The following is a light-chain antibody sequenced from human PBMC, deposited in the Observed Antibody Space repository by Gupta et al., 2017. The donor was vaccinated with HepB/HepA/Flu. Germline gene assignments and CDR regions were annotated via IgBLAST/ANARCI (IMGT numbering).Light chain of an antibody. CDR1: QSVNSY. V-gene: IGKV3-11*01. CDR2: DAS. J-gene: IGKJ1*01. CDR3: QQRSSSWT. Sequence: EIVLTQSPATLSLSPGERATLSYRASQSVNSYLAWYQQKPGQAPRLLIYDASNMATGIPARFSGSGSGTDFTLTISSLEPEDFAVYYCQQRSSSWTFGQGTKVEIK.